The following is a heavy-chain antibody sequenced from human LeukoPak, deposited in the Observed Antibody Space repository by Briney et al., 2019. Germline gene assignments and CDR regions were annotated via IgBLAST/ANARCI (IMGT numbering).Heavy chain of an antibody. V-gene: IGHV3-30*18. Sequence: GGSLRLSCAASGFTFSTYARHWVRQAPGKGLEWVAVISYDGSNKYYADSVKGRFTISRDNSKNTLYLQMNTLRAEDTAVYYCAKEVSWNWFDPWGQGTLVTVSS. J-gene: IGHJ5*02. CDR1: GFTFSTYA. CDR2: ISYDGSNK. CDR3: AKEVSWNWFDP. D-gene: IGHD2-8*01.